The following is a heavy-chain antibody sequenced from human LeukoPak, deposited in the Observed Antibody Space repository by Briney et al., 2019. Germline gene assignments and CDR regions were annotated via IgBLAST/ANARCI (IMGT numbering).Heavy chain of an antibody. CDR1: GGSMSSGTYY. CDR3: ASRNWGSAVDY. Sequence: SQTLSLTCTVSGGSMSSGTYYWSWIRQPAGKGLEWIGRIYTSGSTNYNPSLKSRVTISVDTSKNQFSLKLSSVTAADTAVYYCASRNWGSAVDYWGQGTLVTVSS. J-gene: IGHJ4*02. D-gene: IGHD7-27*01. V-gene: IGHV4-61*02. CDR2: IYTSGST.